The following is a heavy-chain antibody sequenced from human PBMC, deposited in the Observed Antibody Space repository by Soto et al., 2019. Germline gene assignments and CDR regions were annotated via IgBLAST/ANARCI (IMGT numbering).Heavy chain of an antibody. V-gene: IGHV2-5*02. D-gene: IGHD2-2*01. J-gene: IGHJ5*02. CDR3: ARRLVSNCWFDP. CDR2: IYWDDDK. Sequence: QITLKESGPTLVKPTQTLTLTCTFSGFSLSTSGVGVGWIRQPPGKALEWLALIYWDDDKRFRPSLRSRLTLPKDISKNQVVLTMTNMAPVDTATYSCARRLVSNCWFDPWGQGSLVTVSS. CDR1: GFSLSTSGVG.